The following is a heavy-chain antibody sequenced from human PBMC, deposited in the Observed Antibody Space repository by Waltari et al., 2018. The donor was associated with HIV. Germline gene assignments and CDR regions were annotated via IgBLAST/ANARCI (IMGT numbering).Heavy chain of an antibody. Sequence: QVQLQESGPGLVKPSQTLSLTCTVSARSVSRSDYYWNWIRQPPGKRLEWIGYIYYNENTYYNPSLKSRLTISLDRSKSQFSLKLSSVTAADTAVYYCARSRHDYYDSSGYYRGAFDIWGQGTMVPVSS. D-gene: IGHD3-22*01. CDR1: ARSVSRSDYY. V-gene: IGHV4-30-4*08. J-gene: IGHJ3*02. CDR2: IYYNENT. CDR3: ARSRHDYYDSSGYYRGAFDI.